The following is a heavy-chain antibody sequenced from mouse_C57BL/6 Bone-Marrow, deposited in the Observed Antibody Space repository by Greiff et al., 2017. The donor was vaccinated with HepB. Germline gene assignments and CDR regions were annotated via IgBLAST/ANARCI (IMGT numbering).Heavy chain of an antibody. Sequence: EVKVVESGGGLVKPGGSLKLSCAASGFTFSSYAMSWVRQTPEKRLEWVATISDGGSYTYYPDNVKGRFTISRDNAKNNLYLQMSHLKSEDTAMYYCARDGGYYAYWGQGTLVTVSA. CDR1: GFTFSSYA. J-gene: IGHJ3*01. CDR3: ARDGGYYAY. D-gene: IGHD3-2*02. CDR2: ISDGGSYT. V-gene: IGHV5-4*01.